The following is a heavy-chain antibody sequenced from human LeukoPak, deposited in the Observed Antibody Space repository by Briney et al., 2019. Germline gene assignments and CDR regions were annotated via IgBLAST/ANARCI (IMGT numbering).Heavy chain of an antibody. J-gene: IGHJ4*02. D-gene: IGHD2/OR15-2a*01. CDR3: GPREASTTNAYGY. V-gene: IGHV3-23*01. CDR2: ISGEGVTI. CDR1: GFSFSNYA. Sequence: GGSLRLSCATSGFSFSNYAMSWVRQAPGKGLEWVSAISGEGVTIYYADSVKGRFTISRDNSKNTLYLQMNSLTAEDTAVYYCGPREASTTNAYGYWGQGTLVTVSS.